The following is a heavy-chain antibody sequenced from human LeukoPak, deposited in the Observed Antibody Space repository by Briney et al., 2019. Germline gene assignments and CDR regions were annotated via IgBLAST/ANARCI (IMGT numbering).Heavy chain of an antibody. D-gene: IGHD1-26*01. V-gene: IGHV3-21*01. CDR3: ARRMSAYSGSYPFDY. CDR2: ISSSSSYI. Sequence: GGSLRLSCAASGFTFSSYSMNWVRQAPGKGLGWVSSISSSSSYIYYADSVKGRFTISRDNAKNSLYLQMNSLRAEDTAVYYCARRMSAYSGSYPFDYWGQGTLVTVSS. J-gene: IGHJ4*02. CDR1: GFTFSSYS.